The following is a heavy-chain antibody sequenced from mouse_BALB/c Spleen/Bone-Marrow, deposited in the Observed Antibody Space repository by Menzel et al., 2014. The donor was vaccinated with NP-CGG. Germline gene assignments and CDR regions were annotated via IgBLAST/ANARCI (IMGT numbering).Heavy chain of an antibody. V-gene: IGHV4-1*02. J-gene: IGHJ3*01. CDR2: INPDSSTI. CDR3: GTLRYYYAFAY. CDR1: GFDFSGFW. D-gene: IGHD2-1*01. Sequence: EVKVVESGGGLVQPGRSLKLSCAASGFDFSGFWMGWVRQAPGKGLEWIGEINPDSSTINYTPSLKDRFIISRDNTKNTLYLQMNKIISDDTSLYYFGTLRYYYAFAYWGQRTLLTVSS.